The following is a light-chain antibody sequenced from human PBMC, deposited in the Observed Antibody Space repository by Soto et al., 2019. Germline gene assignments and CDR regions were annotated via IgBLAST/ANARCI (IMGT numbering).Light chain of an antibody. CDR1: SNGYNNY. V-gene: IGLV2-14*01. Sequence: QSALTQPASVSGSPGQSITISCTGTSNGYNNYVSWCRHHPGKAPRLMNYEGSKRPSGVSNRFCGSKSANTASLTISGLQAEDEADYYCSSYTNSSTWVFGGGTKVTVL. J-gene: IGLJ3*02. CDR3: SSYTNSSTWV. CDR2: EGS.